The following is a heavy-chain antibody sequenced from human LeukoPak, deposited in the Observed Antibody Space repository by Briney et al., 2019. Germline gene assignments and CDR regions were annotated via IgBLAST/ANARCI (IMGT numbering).Heavy chain of an antibody. CDR3: AREQGQVPGPLVVAGTYYFDY. CDR2: INPSGRST. V-gene: IGHV1-46*01. Sequence: ASVKVSCKASGYTFTSNHIHWVRPAPGQGLEWMGIINPSGRSTNYAHKFQGRVTMTSDTSTSTVYMELSSLRSEDTAVYYCAREQGQVPGPLVVAGTYYFDYWGQGTLVTVSS. J-gene: IGHJ4*02. CDR1: GYTFTSNH. D-gene: IGHD2-15*01.